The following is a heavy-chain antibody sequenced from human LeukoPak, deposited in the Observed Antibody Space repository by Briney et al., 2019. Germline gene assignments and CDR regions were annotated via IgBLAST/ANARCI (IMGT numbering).Heavy chain of an antibody. Sequence: NPSETLPLTCTVSGGSISSGSYFWNWIRQPAGKGLEWIGRIYTSGSTNYNPSLKSRVTMSVDTSKNQFSLKLSSVTAADTAVYYCTRGAGWLIDYWGQGILVTVSS. CDR3: TRGAGWLIDY. CDR1: GGSISSGSYF. V-gene: IGHV4-61*02. J-gene: IGHJ4*02. D-gene: IGHD3-16*01. CDR2: IYTSGST.